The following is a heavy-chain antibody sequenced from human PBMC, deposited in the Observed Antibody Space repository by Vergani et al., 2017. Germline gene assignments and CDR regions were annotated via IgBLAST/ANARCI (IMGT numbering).Heavy chain of an antibody. CDR2: ISGSGGST. Sequence: EVQLLESGGGLVQPGGSLRLSCAASGFPFSSYAMSWVRQAPGKGLEWVSAISGSGGSTYYADSVKGRFTSSRDNSKNTLYLQMNSLRAEETAVYYCAKDGSDFWSGDWVDYWGQGTLVTVSS. CDR3: AKDGSDFWSGDWVDY. V-gene: IGHV3-23*01. D-gene: IGHD3-3*01. J-gene: IGHJ4*02. CDR1: GFPFSSYA.